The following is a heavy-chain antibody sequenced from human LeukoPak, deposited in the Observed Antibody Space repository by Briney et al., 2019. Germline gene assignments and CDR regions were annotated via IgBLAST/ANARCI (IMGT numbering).Heavy chain of an antibody. Sequence: GGSLRLSCAASGFTFSSYAMHWVRQAPGKGLEWVSAISGSGGSTYYADSVKGRFTISRDNSKNTLYLQMNSLRAEDTAVYYCAKATVPAVHYGMDVWGQGTTVTVSS. CDR3: AKATVPAVHYGMDV. CDR2: ISGSGGST. D-gene: IGHD2-2*01. V-gene: IGHV3-23*01. J-gene: IGHJ6*02. CDR1: GFTFSSYA.